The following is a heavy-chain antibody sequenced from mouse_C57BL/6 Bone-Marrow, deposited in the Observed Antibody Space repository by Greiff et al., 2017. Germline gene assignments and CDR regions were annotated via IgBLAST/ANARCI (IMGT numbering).Heavy chain of an antibody. V-gene: IGHV1-52*01. Sequence: VQLQQPGAELVRPGSSVKLSCKASGYTFTSYWMHWVKQRPIQGLEWIGNIDPSDSETHYNQKFKDKATLTVDKSSSTAYMQLSSLTSEDSAVYYCARGITTVVGQAYWGQGTLVTVSA. J-gene: IGHJ3*01. CDR1: GYTFTSYW. CDR3: ARGITTVVGQAY. D-gene: IGHD1-1*01. CDR2: IDPSDSET.